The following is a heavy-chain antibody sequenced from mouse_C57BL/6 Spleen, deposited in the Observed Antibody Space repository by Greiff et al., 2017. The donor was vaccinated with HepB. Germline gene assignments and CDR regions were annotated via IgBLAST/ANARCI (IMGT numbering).Heavy chain of an antibody. CDR1: GFSFTSYG. J-gene: IGHJ3*01. V-gene: IGHV2-2*01. Sequence: QVTLKESGPGLVQPSQCLSITCTVSGFSFTSYGVHWVRQSPGKGLEWLGVIWSGGSTDYNAAFISRLSISKYNSKSQVFFKMNSLQADDTAIYYCAGYDGYSAWFAYWGQGTLVTVSA. CDR2: IWSGGST. D-gene: IGHD2-3*01. CDR3: AGYDGYSAWFAY.